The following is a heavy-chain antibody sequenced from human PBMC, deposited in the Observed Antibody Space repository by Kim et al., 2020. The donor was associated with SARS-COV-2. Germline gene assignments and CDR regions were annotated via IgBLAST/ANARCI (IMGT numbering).Heavy chain of an antibody. D-gene: IGHD3-16*01. CDR1: GFAFDEYP. CDR3: AKDSEMTFGRENEELYYHALDV. J-gene: IGHJ6*02. V-gene: IGHV3-43D*03. CDR2: ISWDGGNT. Sequence: GGSLRLSCVGSGFAFDEYPMNWIRQRPGKGLEWVSLISWDGGNTYYADSVKGRFTISRDNSENSLYLQMDSLRPEDTALYFCAKDSEMTFGRENEELYYHALDVWGQGTTVTVSS.